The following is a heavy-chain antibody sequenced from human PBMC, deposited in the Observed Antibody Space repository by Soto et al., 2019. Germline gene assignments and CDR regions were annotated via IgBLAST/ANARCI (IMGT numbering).Heavy chain of an antibody. J-gene: IGHJ4*02. D-gene: IGHD4-4*01. CDR3: AKDHAGYDYNYFDY. CDR1: GLTFGSNA. CDR2: ISGSGGST. V-gene: IGHV3-23*01. Sequence: EVQLLESGGALLKLGGPLRLSCQASGLTFGSNAMSWARRAQGRGLGWVSAISGSGGSTYYADSVKGRFTISRDNSKNTLYLQMNSLRAEDTAVYYCAKDHAGYDYNYFDYWGQGTLVTVSS.